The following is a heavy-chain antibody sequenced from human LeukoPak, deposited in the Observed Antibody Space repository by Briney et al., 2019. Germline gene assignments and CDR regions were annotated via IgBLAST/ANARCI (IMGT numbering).Heavy chain of an antibody. Sequence: GGSLRLSCAASGFIFSSAWMSWVRQAPGKGLEWVGHIKTKTDDGTTDYADSVKGRFTISRDNSKNTLYLQMNSLRAEDTVVYYCAKGYDILTGFDYWGQGTLVTVSS. D-gene: IGHD3-9*01. CDR2: IKTKTDDGTT. V-gene: IGHV3-15*01. CDR1: GFIFSSAW. CDR3: AKGYDILTGFDY. J-gene: IGHJ4*02.